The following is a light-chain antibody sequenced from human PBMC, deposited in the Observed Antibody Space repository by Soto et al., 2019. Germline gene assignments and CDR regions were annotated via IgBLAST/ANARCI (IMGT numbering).Light chain of an antibody. J-gene: IGKJ4*01. Sequence: AIQMTQSPSSLSSSVGDRATITFRASQGIRNDLGWYQQKPGKAPKLLIYAASSLQSGVPSRFSGSGSGADFTLTISSLQPEDFATYYCQQANSFPLTFGGGTKVDIK. CDR2: AAS. CDR1: QGIRND. CDR3: QQANSFPLT. V-gene: IGKV1-6*01.